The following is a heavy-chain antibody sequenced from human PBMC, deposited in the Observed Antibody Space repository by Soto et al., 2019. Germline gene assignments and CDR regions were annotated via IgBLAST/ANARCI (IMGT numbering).Heavy chain of an antibody. J-gene: IGHJ3*02. CDR1: GFTFSSYW. V-gene: IGHV3-7*01. Sequence: EVQLVESGGGLVQPGGSLRLSCAASGFTFSSYWMSWVRQAPGKGLEWVANIKQDGSEKYYVESVKGRFTISRDNAKNSLYLQMNSLRAEDTAVYYCASGIVVVPAAPDAFDIWGQGTMVTVSS. CDR3: ASGIVVVPAAPDAFDI. CDR2: IKQDGSEK. D-gene: IGHD2-2*01.